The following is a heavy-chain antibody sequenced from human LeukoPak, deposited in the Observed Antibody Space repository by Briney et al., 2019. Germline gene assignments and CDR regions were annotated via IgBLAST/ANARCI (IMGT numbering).Heavy chain of an antibody. CDR1: GYTFTDYY. Sequence: ASVRVSRKASGYTFTDYYIHWMRQAPGQGLEWMGWINPNSGGTNYAQKFQDRVTMTRDTSISTAYMELSRLGSDDTALYYCAIGRFGQLSLTNWGQGTLVTVSS. CDR2: INPNSGGT. D-gene: IGHD3-16*02. V-gene: IGHV1-2*02. CDR3: AIGRFGQLSLTN. J-gene: IGHJ4*02.